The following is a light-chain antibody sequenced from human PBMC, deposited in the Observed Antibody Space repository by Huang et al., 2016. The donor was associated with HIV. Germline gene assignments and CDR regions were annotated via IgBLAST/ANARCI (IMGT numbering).Light chain of an antibody. CDR3: QQYDNWPPGLT. J-gene: IGKJ4*01. V-gene: IGKV3D-15*01. CDR1: QNVRNN. CDR2: DTS. Sequence: EIMMTQSPATLSVSPGGRATLSCRASQNVRNNLAWYQQKTGQAPRLLIYDTSTRASGIPARFTGSGSGTEFTLTSSGLQSEDFAIYYCQQYDNWPPGLTFGGGTKVEI.